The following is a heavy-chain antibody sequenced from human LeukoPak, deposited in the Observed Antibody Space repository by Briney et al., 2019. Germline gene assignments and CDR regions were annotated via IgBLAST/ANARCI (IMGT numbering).Heavy chain of an antibody. CDR1: GGSISTYC. Sequence: SETLSLTCTVPGGSISTYCWSWIRQPPGKGLEWIGYIYYSGNTNYNPSLKSRVTISVDMSKNQFSLKLSSVTAADTAVYYCARESVYSGRYNAFDIWGQGTMVTVSS. V-gene: IGHV4-59*01. CDR3: ARESVYSGRYNAFDI. CDR2: IYYSGNT. D-gene: IGHD1-26*01. J-gene: IGHJ3*02.